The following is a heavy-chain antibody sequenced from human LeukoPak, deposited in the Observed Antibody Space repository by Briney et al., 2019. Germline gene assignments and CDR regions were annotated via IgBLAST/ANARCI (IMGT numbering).Heavy chain of an antibody. CDR3: ARSPSQYSSSWYPFDY. CDR2: ISGSGGST. J-gene: IGHJ4*02. CDR1: GFTFSSYA. Sequence: GGSLRLSCAASGFTFSSYAMSWVRQAPGKGLEWVSAISGSGGSTYYADSVKGRFTISRDNSKNTLYLQMNSLRAEDTAVYYCARSPSQYSSSWYPFDYWGQETLVTVSS. D-gene: IGHD6-13*01. V-gene: IGHV3-23*01.